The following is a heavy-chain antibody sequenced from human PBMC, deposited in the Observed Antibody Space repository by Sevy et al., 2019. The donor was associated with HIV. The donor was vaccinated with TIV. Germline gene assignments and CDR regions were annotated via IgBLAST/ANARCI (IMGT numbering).Heavy chain of an antibody. CDR3: AKDGSGDCSGITRYRYYFDN. D-gene: IGHD2-15*01. V-gene: IGHV3-30*02. CDR2: IRYDESNE. CDR1: GFSFSSYG. J-gene: IGHJ4*02. Sequence: GGSLRLSCAASGFSFSSYGMHWVRQAPGKGLEWVAFIRYDESNEYYADSVKGRFTISRDNFKNTLYLQMNSLRAEDTAGYYCAKDGSGDCSGITRYRYYFDNWGQGTLVTISS.